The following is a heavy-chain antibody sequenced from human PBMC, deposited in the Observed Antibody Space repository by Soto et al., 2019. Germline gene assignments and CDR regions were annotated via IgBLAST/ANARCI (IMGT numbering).Heavy chain of an antibody. Sequence: QVQLVESGGGVVQPGRSLRLSCAASGFTFSSYGMHWVRQAPGKGLEWVAVIWYDGSNKYYADSVKGRFTISRDNSKNTRYLHMNSLRAEDTAVYYCARVGRPDYYYYGMDVWGQGTTVTVSS. J-gene: IGHJ6*02. CDR2: IWYDGSNK. CDR1: GFTFSSYG. V-gene: IGHV3-33*01. CDR3: ARVGRPDYYYYGMDV.